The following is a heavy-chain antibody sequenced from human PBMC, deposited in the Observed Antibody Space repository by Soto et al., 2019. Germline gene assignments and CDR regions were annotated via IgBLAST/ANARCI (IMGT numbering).Heavy chain of an antibody. J-gene: IGHJ6*02. V-gene: IGHV3-21*01. CDR1: GFTFSSYW. D-gene: IGHD6-19*01. Sequence: GSLRLSCAASGFTFSSYWMHWVRQVPEKGLVWVSRISSSSSYIYYADSVKGRFTISRDNAKNSLYLQMHSLRAEDTAVYYCARPNSSGWYSPSYYYYGMDVWGQGTTVTVSS. CDR2: ISSSSSYI. CDR3: ARPNSSGWYSPSYYYYGMDV.